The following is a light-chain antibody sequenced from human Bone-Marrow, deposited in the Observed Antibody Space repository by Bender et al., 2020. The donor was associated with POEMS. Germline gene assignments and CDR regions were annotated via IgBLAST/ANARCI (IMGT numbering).Light chain of an antibody. V-gene: IGLV2-8*01. CDR3: SSFAGSNPYV. Sequence: QSVLTQPPSVSGAPVQTVTISCTGTSSDVGGYNYVSWYQQHPGKAPKLMIYEVTKRPSGVPDRFSGSKSGNTASLTVSGLQAEDEADYYCSSFAGSNPYVFGTGTKVTVL. CDR2: EVT. CDR1: SSDVGGYNY. J-gene: IGLJ1*01.